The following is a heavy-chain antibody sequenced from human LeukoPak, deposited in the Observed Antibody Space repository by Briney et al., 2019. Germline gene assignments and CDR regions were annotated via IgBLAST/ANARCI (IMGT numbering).Heavy chain of an antibody. CDR3: AREWTAFDI. D-gene: IGHD3/OR15-3a*01. J-gene: IGHJ3*02. V-gene: IGHV3-74*01. CDR1: GFSSSSYW. Sequence: GGSLRLSCAASGFSSSSYWMHWVRHAPGKGLVWVSRINSDGSSTSYADSVKGRFTISRDNAKNTLYLQMNSLRAEDTAVYYCAREWTAFDIWGQGTMVTVSS. CDR2: INSDGSST.